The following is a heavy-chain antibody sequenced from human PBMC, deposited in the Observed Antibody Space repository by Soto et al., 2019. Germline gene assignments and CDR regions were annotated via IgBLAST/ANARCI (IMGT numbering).Heavy chain of an antibody. CDR1: GGFVSSGSYY. V-gene: IGHV4-34*01. CDR2: MSHSGGT. CDR3: ARVDRGTATTVVDAFDI. Sequence: QVQLQQWGAGLLKPSETLSLTCAVYGGFVSSGSYYWSWFRQPPGKGLEWIGEMSHSGGTHFNPSLKSRVTISVVTSKNQFSLKMSSVTATDTALYYCARVDRGTATTVVDAFDIWGPGTMVTVSS. J-gene: IGHJ3*02. D-gene: IGHD1-1*01.